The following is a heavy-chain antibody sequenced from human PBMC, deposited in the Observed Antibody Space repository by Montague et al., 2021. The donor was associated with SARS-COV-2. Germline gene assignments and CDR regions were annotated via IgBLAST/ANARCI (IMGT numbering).Heavy chain of an antibody. CDR1: GYSISSGYY. J-gene: IGHJ6*02. V-gene: IGHV4-38-2*02. CDR2: IYHSGST. CDR3: AVNSNYYYYYGMDV. D-gene: IGHD4-11*01. Sequence: SETLSLTCTVSGYSISSGYYWGWLRQPPGKGLEWIGSIYHSGSTYHNPSLKSRVTISVDTSKKQFSLKLSSMTAADTAVYYCAVNSNYYYYYGMDVWGQGTTVTVSS.